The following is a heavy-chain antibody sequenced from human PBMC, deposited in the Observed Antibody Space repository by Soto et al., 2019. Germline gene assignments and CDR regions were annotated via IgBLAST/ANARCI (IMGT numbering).Heavy chain of an antibody. J-gene: IGHJ4*02. D-gene: IGHD5-18*01. CDR2: IWYDGSNK. Sequence: GSLRLSCAASGFTFSSYGMHWVRQAPGKGLEWVAVIWYDGSNKYYADSVKGRFTISRDNSKNTLYLQMNSLRAEDTAVYYCERPVDTAMVTLGIDYWGQGTLVTVSS. CDR3: ERPVDTAMVTLGIDY. CDR1: GFTFSSYG. V-gene: IGHV3-33*01.